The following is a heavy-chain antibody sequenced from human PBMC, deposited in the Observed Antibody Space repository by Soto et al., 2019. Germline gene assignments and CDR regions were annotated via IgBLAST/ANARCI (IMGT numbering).Heavy chain of an antibody. D-gene: IGHD3-3*01. Sequence: QINLIESGPTLVKPTQTLTLTCTFSGFSLSTSGAAVGWVRQPPGRALEWLALIYWDGDKRYNASLGNRLTITKDTYMHQLVLTLTNVDPADTATYYCAHRATMTIFGLIIDNGIWFDPWGQGTRVIVSS. V-gene: IGHV2-5*02. J-gene: IGHJ5*02. CDR2: IYWDGDK. CDR3: AHRATMTIFGLIIDNGIWFDP. CDR1: GFSLSTSGAA.